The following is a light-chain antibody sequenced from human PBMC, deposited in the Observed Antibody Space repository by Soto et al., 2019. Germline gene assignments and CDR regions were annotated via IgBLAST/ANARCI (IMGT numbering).Light chain of an antibody. Sequence: QSAPTQPPSASGSPGQSATISCTGTSSNVGGYNYVSWYQQYPGKAPKLMIYEVSKRPSGVPDRFSGSKSGNTASLTVSGLQDEDEADYYYSSYAGRSTWVFGGGTKVTVL. V-gene: IGLV2-8*01. J-gene: IGLJ2*01. CDR1: SSNVGGYNY. CDR2: EVS. CDR3: SSYAGRSTWV.